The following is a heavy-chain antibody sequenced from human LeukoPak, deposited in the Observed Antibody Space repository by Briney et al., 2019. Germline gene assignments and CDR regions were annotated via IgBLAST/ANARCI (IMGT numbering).Heavy chain of an antibody. CDR3: AKDHGSGSQYNSLLDY. CDR1: GFTFSSYW. D-gene: IGHD3-10*01. J-gene: IGHJ4*02. CDR2: IKQDGSEK. V-gene: IGHV3-7*01. Sequence: GGSLRLSCAASGFTFSSYWMSWVRQAPGKGLEWVANIKQDGSEKYYVDSVKGRFTISRDNSKNTVYLQVNSLRAEDTAVYYCAKDHGSGSQYNSLLDYWGQGTLVTVSS.